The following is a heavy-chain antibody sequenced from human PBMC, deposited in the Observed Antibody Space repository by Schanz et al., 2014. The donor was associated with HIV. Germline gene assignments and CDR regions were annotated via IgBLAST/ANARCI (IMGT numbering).Heavy chain of an antibody. Sequence: EVQLLESGGGLVQPGGSLRLSCAASGFTFSNYAMTWVRQAPGKGLEWVSLISGTIGSTYYADSVKGRFTISRDNSMNTLYLRMNSLRAEDTAVYYCARTTIAAPGTEYYYGMDVWGQGTTVTVSS. CDR2: ISGTIGST. CDR3: ARTTIAAPGTEYYYGMDV. D-gene: IGHD6-13*01. J-gene: IGHJ6*02. CDR1: GFTFSNYA. V-gene: IGHV3-23*01.